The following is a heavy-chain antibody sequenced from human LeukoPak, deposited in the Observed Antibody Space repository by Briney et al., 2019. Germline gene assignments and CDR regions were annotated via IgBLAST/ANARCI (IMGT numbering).Heavy chain of an antibody. CDR3: ARAGKGDILTGYYFFDY. D-gene: IGHD3-9*01. CDR2: ISAYNGNT. CDR1: GYTFTTYG. Sequence: ASVKVSCKASGYTFTTYGISWVRQAPGQGLEWMGWISAYNGNTKYAQKLQGRVTMTTDTSTSTAYMELRSLRSDDTAVYYCARAGKGDILTGYYFFDYWGQGTLVTVSS. V-gene: IGHV1-18*01. J-gene: IGHJ4*02.